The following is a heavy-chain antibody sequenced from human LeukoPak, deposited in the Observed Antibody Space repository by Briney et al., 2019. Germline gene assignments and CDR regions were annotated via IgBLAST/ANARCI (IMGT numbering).Heavy chain of an antibody. V-gene: IGHV3-48*04. CDR1: GITFSSYS. D-gene: IGHD1-1*01. J-gene: IGHJ4*02. CDR2: ISSSSTTI. Sequence: GGSLRLSCVASGITFSSYSINWVRQAPGKGLEWVSYISSSSTTIYYADSVKGRFTITRDNAKNSLYLQMNSLRAEDTAVYYCARRRGRGIDYFGQGTLVTVSS. CDR3: ARRRGRGIDY.